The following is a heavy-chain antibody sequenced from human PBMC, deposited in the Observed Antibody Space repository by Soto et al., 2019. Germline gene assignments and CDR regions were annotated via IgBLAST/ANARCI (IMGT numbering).Heavy chain of an antibody. CDR1: DGTMISDSAC. Sequence: SETLSLTCSVSDGTMISDSACWGWIRQPPGKGLEWIGVINHSGSTYHNLSLKGRVTMSVDASRNQFSLKLTSMTAADTAVYYCARLGGYVSVGYYYLWDSWGQGTLVTVSS. D-gene: IGHD3-22*01. CDR3: ARLGGYVSVGYYYLWDS. CDR2: INHSGST. J-gene: IGHJ4*02. V-gene: IGHV4-39*01.